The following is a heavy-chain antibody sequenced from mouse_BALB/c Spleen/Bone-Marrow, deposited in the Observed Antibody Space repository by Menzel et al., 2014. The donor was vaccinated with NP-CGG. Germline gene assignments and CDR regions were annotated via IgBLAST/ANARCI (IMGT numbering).Heavy chain of an antibody. V-gene: IGHV1-80*01. CDR2: IYPGDGET. D-gene: IGHD2-10*02. CDR1: GYPFSSYW. CDR3: ARKYGDY. J-gene: IGHJ2*01. Sequence: VKVVDSGAELVRPGSSVKISCKASGYPFSSYWMNWVKQRPGQGLEWIGQIYPGDGETNYNGKFKGNATLTADKSSSTAYMQLISLTSEDSAVYFCARKYGDYWGQGTTLTVSS.